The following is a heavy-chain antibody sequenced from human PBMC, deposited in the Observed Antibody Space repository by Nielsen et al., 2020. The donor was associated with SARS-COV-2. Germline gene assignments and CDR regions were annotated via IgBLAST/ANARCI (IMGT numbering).Heavy chain of an antibody. CDR1: GYSFSRYP. D-gene: IGHD3-10*01. CDR3: ARENSGPGGTASYGMDL. Sequence: ASVKVSCKASGYSFSRYPMNWVRQAPGQGLEWMGWIDTNIGKPTPAQGFTGRFVFSSDTSVSTASLQISTLRAEDTAVDYCARENSGPGGTASYGMDLWGQGTTVTVSS. V-gene: IGHV7-4-1*02. J-gene: IGHJ6*02. CDR2: IDTNIGKP.